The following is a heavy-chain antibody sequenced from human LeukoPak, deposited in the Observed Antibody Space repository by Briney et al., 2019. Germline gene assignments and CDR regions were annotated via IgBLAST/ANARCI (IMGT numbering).Heavy chain of an antibody. Sequence: NPGGSLRLSCTVSGFTISNAWMTWVRQAPGKGLEWVGRIKTKILGGVIDYAAPVKGRFTISRDDSKDTLYLQMDMLTTEDTAVYYCTIDTLSNWDDSFAVWGQGTMVTVSS. D-gene: IGHD7-27*01. CDR2: IKTKILGGVI. CDR1: GFTISNAW. CDR3: TIDTLSNWDDSFAV. V-gene: IGHV3-15*01. J-gene: IGHJ3*01.